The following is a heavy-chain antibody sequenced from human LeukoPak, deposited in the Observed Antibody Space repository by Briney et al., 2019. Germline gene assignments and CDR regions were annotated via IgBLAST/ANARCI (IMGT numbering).Heavy chain of an antibody. CDR3: ARRPPGYCSGGSCYDYPFDY. D-gene: IGHD2-15*01. CDR2: IYYSGST. Sequence: SETLSHTCTVSGGSISSYYWSWIRQPPGKGLEWIGYIYYSGSTNYNPSLKSRVTISVDTSKNQFSLKLSSVTAADTAVYYCARRPPGYCSGGSCYDYPFDYWGQGTLVTVSS. V-gene: IGHV4-59*08. CDR1: GGSISSYY. J-gene: IGHJ4*02.